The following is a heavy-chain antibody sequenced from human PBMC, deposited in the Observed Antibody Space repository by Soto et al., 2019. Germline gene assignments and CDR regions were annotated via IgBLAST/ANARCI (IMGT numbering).Heavy chain of an antibody. V-gene: IGHV3-48*03. CDR3: ARRRYFDL. CDR1: GFTFSNYE. CDR2: ISSSSSGI. Sequence: EVQLVESGGELVQPGGSLRVSCTASGFTFSNYEMNWVRQAPGKGLEWVSYISSSSSGIYYTDSVKGRFTISRDNAKNSLYLQMNSLRAEDTAVYYCARRRYFDLWGRGTLVTVPS. J-gene: IGHJ2*01.